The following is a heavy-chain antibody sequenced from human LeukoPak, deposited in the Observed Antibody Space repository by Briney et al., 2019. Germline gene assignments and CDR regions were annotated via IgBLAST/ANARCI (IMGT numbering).Heavy chain of an antibody. CDR3: AGLPSSGRYEGDWFDP. CDR2: INHSGST. Sequence: PSETLSLTCAVYGGSFSGYYWSWIRQPPGKGLEWIGEINHSGSTNYNPSLKSRVTISVDTSKNQFSLKLSSVTAADTAVYYCAGLPSSGRYEGDWFDPWGQGTLVTVSS. CDR1: GGSFSGYY. J-gene: IGHJ5*02. V-gene: IGHV4-34*01. D-gene: IGHD3-10*01.